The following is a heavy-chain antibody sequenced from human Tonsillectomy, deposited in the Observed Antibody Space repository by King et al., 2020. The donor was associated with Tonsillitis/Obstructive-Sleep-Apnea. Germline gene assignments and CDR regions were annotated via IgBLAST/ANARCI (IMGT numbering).Heavy chain of an antibody. CDR1: GFTFSSYS. D-gene: IGHD3-3*01. J-gene: IGHJ4*02. Sequence: VQLVQSRGGLVKPGGSLRLSCAASGFTFSSYSMNWVRQAPGKGLEWVSSISSSSSYIYYADSVKGRFTISRDNAKNSLYLQMNSLRAEDTAVYYCARDYDFWSGYYLFWGQGTLVTVSS. V-gene: IGHV3-21*01. CDR3: ARDYDFWSGYYLF. CDR2: ISSSSSYI.